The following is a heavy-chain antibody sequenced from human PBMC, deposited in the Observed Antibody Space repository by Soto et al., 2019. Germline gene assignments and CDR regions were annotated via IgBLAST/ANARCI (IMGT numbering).Heavy chain of an antibody. CDR1: GFTFSSYG. CDR3: ARGQSPSVLSAFDI. Sequence: QVQLVESGGGVVQPGRSLRLSCAASGFTFSSYGMHWVRQAPGKGLEWVAVIWYDGSNKYYADSVKGRVTISRDNSKYTLYLQMNGLRAEDTAVYYCARGQSPSVLSAFDIWGQGTMVTVSS. CDR2: IWYDGSNK. J-gene: IGHJ3*02. V-gene: IGHV3-33*01. D-gene: IGHD3-3*01.